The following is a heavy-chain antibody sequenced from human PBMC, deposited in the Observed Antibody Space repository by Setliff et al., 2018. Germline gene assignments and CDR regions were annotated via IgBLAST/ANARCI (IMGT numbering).Heavy chain of an antibody. Sequence: SETLSLTCAVSGYSISSGYYWGWIRQPPGKGLEWIANIHYNGNLYYNPSLKNRATISMDTSKIQFSLKLISVTAADTALYFCARRPTGPGAPFDIWGHGTMGTVSS. CDR3: ARRPTGPGAPFDI. J-gene: IGHJ3*02. V-gene: IGHV4-38-2*01. D-gene: IGHD3-10*01. CDR1: GYSISSGYY. CDR2: IHYNGNL.